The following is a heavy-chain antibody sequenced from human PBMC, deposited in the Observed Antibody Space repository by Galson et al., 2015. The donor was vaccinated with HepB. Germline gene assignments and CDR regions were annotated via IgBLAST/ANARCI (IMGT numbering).Heavy chain of an antibody. J-gene: IGHJ6*02. CDR2: IYSGGST. V-gene: IGHV3-53*01. D-gene: IGHD2-15*01. Sequence: SLRLSCAASGFTVSSNYMSWVRQAPGKGLEWVSVIYSGGSTYYADSVKGRFTISRDNSKNTLYLQMNSLRAEDTAVYYCARGPDVVVAAIYYGMDVWGQGTMVTVSS. CDR1: GFTVSSNY. CDR3: ARGPDVVVAAIYYGMDV.